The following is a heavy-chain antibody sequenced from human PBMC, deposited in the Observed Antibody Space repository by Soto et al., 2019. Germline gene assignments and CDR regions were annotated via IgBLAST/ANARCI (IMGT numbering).Heavy chain of an antibody. CDR3: AREKLGYCSGGSCYSGAHYYYYMDV. V-gene: IGHV1-69*13. Sequence: ASVKVSCKASGGTFSSYAISWVRQAPGQGLEWMGGIIPIFGTANYAQKFQGRVTITADESTSTAYMELSSLRSEDTAVYYCAREKLGYCSGGSCYSGAHYYYYMDVWGKGTTVTVSS. CDR1: GGTFSSYA. J-gene: IGHJ6*03. D-gene: IGHD2-15*01. CDR2: IIPIFGTA.